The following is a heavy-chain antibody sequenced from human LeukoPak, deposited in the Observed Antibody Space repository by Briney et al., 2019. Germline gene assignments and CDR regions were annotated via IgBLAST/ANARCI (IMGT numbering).Heavy chain of an antibody. J-gene: IGHJ4*02. V-gene: IGHV3-15*01. CDR2: IKIKTDNGTT. D-gene: IGHD6-19*01. Sequence: GWSLRHSCAASGFTFRNARMNWLGQAPGKGLEGVGRIKIKTDNGTTEYAAPVKGRLTISRDDSKNTLYLQMNSLSAEDTAMYYCTKDVLPGIGEAAKWGQGTPVIVSS. CDR1: GFTFRNAR. CDR3: TKDVLPGIGEAAK.